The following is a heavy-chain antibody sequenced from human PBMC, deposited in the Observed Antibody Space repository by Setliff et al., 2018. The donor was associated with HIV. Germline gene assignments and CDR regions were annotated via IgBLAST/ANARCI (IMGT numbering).Heavy chain of an antibody. V-gene: IGHV4-39*07. CDR2: FYYSGRT. Sequence: SETLSLTCTVSGGSINSSTYYWGWIRQPPGKGLEWIGSFYYSGRTYYSPSLRSRVTISEDTSRHQFSLKLTSVTADDTGIYYCARGPPFAYWGQGLLVTVS. CDR3: ARGPPFAY. CDR1: GGSINSSTYY. J-gene: IGHJ4*02.